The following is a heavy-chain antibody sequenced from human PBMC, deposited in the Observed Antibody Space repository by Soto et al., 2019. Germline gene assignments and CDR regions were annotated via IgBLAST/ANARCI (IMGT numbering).Heavy chain of an antibody. J-gene: IGHJ5*02. D-gene: IGHD2-2*01. CDR2: IWYDGSNK. Sequence: GGSLRLSCAASGFTFSSYGMHWVRQAPGKGLEWVAVIWYDGSNKYYADSVKGRFTISRDNSKNTLYLQMNSLRAEDTAVYYCARDFSSDQLLYNWFDPWGQGTLVTVSS. CDR1: GFTFSSYG. V-gene: IGHV3-33*01. CDR3: ARDFSSDQLLYNWFDP.